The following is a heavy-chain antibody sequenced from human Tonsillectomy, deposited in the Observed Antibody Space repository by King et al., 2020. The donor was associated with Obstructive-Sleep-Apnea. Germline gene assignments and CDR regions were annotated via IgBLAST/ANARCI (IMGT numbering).Heavy chain of an antibody. Sequence: QLQESGPGLVKPSGTLSLTCAVSGGSISSSNWWSWVRQPPGKGLEWIGEIYHSGTTNYNPSLKSRVTISVDKSKNQFSVKLNSVTAADTAVYFCARDHSSGYFPNWFDPWGQGTLVTVSS. CDR1: GGSISSSNW. J-gene: IGHJ5*02. CDR3: ARDHSSGYFPNWFDP. V-gene: IGHV4-4*02. D-gene: IGHD3-22*01. CDR2: IYHSGTT.